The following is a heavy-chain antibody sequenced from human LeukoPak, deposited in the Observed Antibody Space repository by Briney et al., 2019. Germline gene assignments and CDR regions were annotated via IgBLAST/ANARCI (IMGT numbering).Heavy chain of an antibody. V-gene: IGHV1-69*13. CDR1: GGTFSSYA. CDR2: IIPSFGTA. D-gene: IGHD5-24*01. Sequence: ASVKVSCKASGGTFSSYAISWVRQAPGQGLEWMGGIIPSFGTANYAQKFQGRVTIPADESASTAYMELSSLSSEDTAVYYCARAAQLEMATMPFDYWGQGTLVTVSS. CDR3: ARAAQLEMATMPFDY. J-gene: IGHJ4*02.